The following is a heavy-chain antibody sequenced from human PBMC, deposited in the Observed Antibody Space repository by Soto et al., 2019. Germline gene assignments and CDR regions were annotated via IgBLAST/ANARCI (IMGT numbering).Heavy chain of an antibody. D-gene: IGHD1-26*01. V-gene: IGHV4-4*02. CDR3: ARVYSGSYSDC. Sequence: QVQLQESGPGLVKPSGTLSLTCAVSGGSIRSNNWWSWVRQPPGKGLEWIGEIFHGGSTYYNPSPKTRVTISVDKSNNQFSLKLSSVTAADTAVYYCARVYSGSYSDCWGQGTLVTVSS. CDR2: IFHGGST. CDR1: GGSIRSNNW. J-gene: IGHJ4*02.